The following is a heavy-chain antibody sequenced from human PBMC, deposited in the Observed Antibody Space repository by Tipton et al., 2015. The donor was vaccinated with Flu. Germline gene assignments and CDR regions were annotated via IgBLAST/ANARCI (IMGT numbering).Heavy chain of an antibody. CDR2: INPSGGST. Sequence: QSGAEVKKPGASVKVSCKASGYTFTSYYMHWVRQAPGQGLEWMGIINPSGGSTSYAQKLQGRVTMTRDTSTSTVYMELSSLRSEDTSVYYCARSYYGSGSYHYYYYMDVWGKGTTVTVSS. D-gene: IGHD3-10*01. CDR1: GYTFTSYY. V-gene: IGHV1-46*04. CDR3: ARSYYGSGSYHYYYYMDV. J-gene: IGHJ6*03.